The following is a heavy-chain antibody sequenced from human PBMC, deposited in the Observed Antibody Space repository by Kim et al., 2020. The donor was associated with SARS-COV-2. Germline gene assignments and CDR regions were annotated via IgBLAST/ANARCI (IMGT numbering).Heavy chain of an antibody. V-gene: IGHV3-11*03. Sequence: SVKGRVTISRGNAKNSLYLQMNRLRAEDTAVYYCARPPGAANSYWYFDLWGRGTLVTVSS. J-gene: IGHJ2*01. D-gene: IGHD7-27*01. CDR3: ARPPGAANSYWYFDL.